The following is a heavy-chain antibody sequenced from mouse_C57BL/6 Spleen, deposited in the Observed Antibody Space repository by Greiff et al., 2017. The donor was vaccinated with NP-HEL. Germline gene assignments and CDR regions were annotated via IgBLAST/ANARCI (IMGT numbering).Heavy chain of an antibody. V-gene: IGHV1-64*01. D-gene: IGHD1-1*01. CDR3: ARDDGSSYDY. Sequence: QVQLQQPGAELVKPGASVKLSCKASGYTFTSYWMHWVKQRPGQGLEWIGMIHPISGSTNYNEKFKSKATLTVDKSSSTAYMQLSSLTSEDSAVYYCARDDGSSYDYWGQGTTLTVSS. J-gene: IGHJ2*01. CDR1: GYTFTSYW. CDR2: IHPISGST.